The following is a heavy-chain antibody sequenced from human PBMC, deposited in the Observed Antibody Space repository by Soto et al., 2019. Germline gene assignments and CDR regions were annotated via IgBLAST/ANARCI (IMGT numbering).Heavy chain of an antibody. CDR3: ATPYYYNH. Sequence: GGPLRLSCTASEFTFSRHPMTWVRQSPGKGLEWLASITDDSSHIDYADSVRGRFTVSRDNARKSVYLQMDSLGAEDTAIYYCATPYYYNHWGPGTLVTVSS. D-gene: IGHD3-22*01. J-gene: IGHJ5*02. CDR2: ITDDSSHI. V-gene: IGHV3-21*01. CDR1: EFTFSRHP.